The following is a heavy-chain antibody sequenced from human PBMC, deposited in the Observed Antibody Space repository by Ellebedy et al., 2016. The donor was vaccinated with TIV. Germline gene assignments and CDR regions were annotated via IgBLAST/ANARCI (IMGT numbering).Heavy chain of an antibody. Sequence: ASVKVSXKASGYTFTDYYLHWVRQAPGQGFEWMGWITPNSGDTKYAQKFQGRVTMTRDTSITTAYMELTRLRSDDTALYYCARDKGGFNWNAGWFDPWGQGTLVTVSS. J-gene: IGHJ5*02. V-gene: IGHV1-2*02. CDR2: ITPNSGDT. D-gene: IGHD1-1*01. CDR1: GYTFTDYY. CDR3: ARDKGGFNWNAGWFDP.